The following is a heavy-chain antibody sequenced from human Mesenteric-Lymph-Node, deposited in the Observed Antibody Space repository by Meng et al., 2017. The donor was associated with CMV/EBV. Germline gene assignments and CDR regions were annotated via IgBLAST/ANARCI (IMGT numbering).Heavy chain of an antibody. V-gene: IGHV3-66*02. CDR2: IYSAGNT. CDR3: ARDLDLCSSASCYRYFYYGLDV. D-gene: IGHD2-2*01. CDR1: GFTLSDHY. J-gene: IGHJ6*02. Sequence: GGSLRLSCAASGFTLSDHYMDWVRQAPGKGLEWVSIIYSAGNTYYADSVKGRFTISRDNSKNTLYLQMNNLRPEDTAMYYCARDLDLCSSASCYRYFYYGLDVWGQGTTVTVSS.